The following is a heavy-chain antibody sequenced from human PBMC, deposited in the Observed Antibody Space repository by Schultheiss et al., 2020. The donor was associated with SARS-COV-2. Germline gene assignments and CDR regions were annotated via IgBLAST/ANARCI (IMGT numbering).Heavy chain of an antibody. D-gene: IGHD2-15*01. J-gene: IGHJ4*02. V-gene: IGHV4-39*07. CDR1: GGSISSSSYY. CDR3: ASLWVMKRSYCSGGSCRGPFDY. Sequence: SQTLSLTCTVSGGSISSSSYYWGWIRQPPGKGLEWIGSIYHSGSTYYNPSLKSRVTISVDTSKNQFSLKLSSVTAADTAVYYCASLWVMKRSYCSGGSCRGPFDYWGQGTLVTVSS. CDR2: IYHSGST.